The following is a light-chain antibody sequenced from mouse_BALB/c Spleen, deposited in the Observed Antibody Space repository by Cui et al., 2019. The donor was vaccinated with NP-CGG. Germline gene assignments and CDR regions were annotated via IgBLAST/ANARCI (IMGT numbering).Light chain of an antibody. CDR3: ALWYSNHWG. V-gene: IGLV1*01. J-gene: IGLJ1*01. Sequence: QAVVTQASALTTSPGETVTLTCRSSTGAVTTSNYANWVQEKPDHLFTGLIGGTNNRAPGVSARFSGSLIGDKAALTITGTQTEDEAIYFCALWYSNHWGFGGGTKLAVL. CDR2: GTN. CDR1: TGAVTTSNY.